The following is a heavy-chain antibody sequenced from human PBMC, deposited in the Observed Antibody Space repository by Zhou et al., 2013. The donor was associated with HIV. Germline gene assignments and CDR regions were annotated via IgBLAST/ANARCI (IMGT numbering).Heavy chain of an antibody. CDR1: GGTFNSNG. Sequence: QVHLVQSGAEVKKAGSSVRVSCKTAGGTFNSNGVSWVRHAPGQGLEWMGGIIPSSGTVNFAQKFQDRVILTADGSTSTAYMELSSLRSDDTAVYYCVRGRGISTPGDHWGLGNPGHRSPQ. V-gene: IGHV1-69*12. D-gene: IGHD3-10*01. CDR3: VRGRGISTPGDH. CDR2: IIPSSGTV. J-gene: IGHJ4*02.